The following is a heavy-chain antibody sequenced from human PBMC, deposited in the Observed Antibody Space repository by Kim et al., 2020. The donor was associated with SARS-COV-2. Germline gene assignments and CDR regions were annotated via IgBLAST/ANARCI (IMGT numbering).Heavy chain of an antibody. V-gene: IGHV1-3*01. D-gene: IGHD3-22*01. Sequence: ASVKVSCKASGFTFTNFGMHWVRQAPGQRLEWMGWINAGNGNTKYSQKFQGRVTITRDTSASTAYMELSSLRSEDTAVYYCAREGYYYDSSGYYRYFDYWGQGTLVTVSS. J-gene: IGHJ4*02. CDR1: GFTFTNFG. CDR2: INAGNGNT. CDR3: AREGYYYDSSGYYRYFDY.